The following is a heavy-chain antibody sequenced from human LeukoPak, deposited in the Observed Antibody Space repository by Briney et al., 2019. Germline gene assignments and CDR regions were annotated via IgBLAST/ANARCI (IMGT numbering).Heavy chain of an antibody. CDR2: IYYNGTT. V-gene: IGHV4-39*01. J-gene: IGHJ4*02. D-gene: IGHD5-24*01. CDR3: ARQTLCHTERWLQFFDY. Sequence: PSETLSLTCTVSGGSISSSSYYWGWIRQPPGKGLEWIGSIYYNGTTYYNPSLKSRVTISVDTSKNQFSLKLSSVTAADTGVYYCARQTLCHTERWLQFFDYWGQGTLVTVSS. CDR1: GGSISSSSYY.